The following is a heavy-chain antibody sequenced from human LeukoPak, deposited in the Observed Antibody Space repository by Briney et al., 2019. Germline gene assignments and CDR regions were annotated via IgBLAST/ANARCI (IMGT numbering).Heavy chain of an antibody. V-gene: IGHV3-33*06. D-gene: IGHD5-18*01. CDR1: GFTFSSYG. CDR3: AKGCGYSSGWLDY. CDR2: IWYDGSNK. J-gene: IGHJ4*02. Sequence: GGSLRLSCAASGFTFSSYGMHWVRQAPGKGLEWVAVIWYDGSNKYYADSVKGRFTISRDNSKNTLYLQMNSLRAEDTAVYYCAKGCGYSSGWLDYWGQGTLVTVSS.